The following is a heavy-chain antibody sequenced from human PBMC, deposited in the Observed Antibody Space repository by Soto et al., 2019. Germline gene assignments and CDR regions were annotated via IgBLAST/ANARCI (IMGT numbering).Heavy chain of an antibody. CDR2: IYWNDDK. V-gene: IGHV2-5*01. Sequence: QITLKESGPTLVKPTQTLTLTCTFSGFSLSTSGVGVGWIRQPPGKALEWLALIYWNDDKRYSPSLKSRLTITKDTSKNQVVVTLNNMDPVDTATYYCAHRQEGYYDSSGYYGHFDYWGQGTLGTGSS. D-gene: IGHD3-22*01. CDR3: AHRQEGYYDSSGYYGHFDY. J-gene: IGHJ4*02. CDR1: GFSLSTSGVG.